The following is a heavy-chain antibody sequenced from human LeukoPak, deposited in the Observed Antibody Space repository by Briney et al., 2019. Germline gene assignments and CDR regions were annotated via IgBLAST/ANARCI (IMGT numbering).Heavy chain of an antibody. V-gene: IGHV4-39*01. J-gene: IGHJ4*02. CDR1: GGSIGSSSYY. CDR3: ARLSEFLERSVLTYYFDY. D-gene: IGHD1-1*01. CDR2: IYYSGST. Sequence: KPSETLSLTCTVSGGSIGSSSYYWGWIRQPPGKGLEWIGSIYYSGSTYYNPSLKSRVTISVDTSKNQFSLKLSSVTAADTAVYYCARLSEFLERSVLTYYFDYWGQGTLVTVSS.